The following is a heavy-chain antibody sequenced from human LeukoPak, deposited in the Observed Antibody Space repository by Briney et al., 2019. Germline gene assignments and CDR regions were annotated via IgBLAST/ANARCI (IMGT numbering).Heavy chain of an antibody. CDR1: GDSISSYH. V-gene: IGHV4-4*07. D-gene: IGHD3-22*01. J-gene: IGHJ1*01. CDR2: IYTSGST. Sequence: PSETLSLTCTVSGDSISSYHWSWIRQPAGKGLEWIGRIYTSGSTNSNPSHRRLVTISVDTSKNQFSMKLSSVTAADPGVYYCARAGYYGSSGYNQYWGQGTLVTVSS. CDR3: ARAGYYGSSGYNQY.